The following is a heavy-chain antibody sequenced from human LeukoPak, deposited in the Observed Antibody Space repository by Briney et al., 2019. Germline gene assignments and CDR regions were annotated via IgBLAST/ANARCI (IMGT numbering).Heavy chain of an antibody. CDR1: GYSISTSNY. Sequence: SDTLSLTCSVSGYSISTSNYWAWIRQPPGRGLEWIGHIYYSGGIYYNPSLKSRVTMSVDTSRNQFSLKLSSVTAADTAVYYCASLWPYQLSAFDIWGQGTMVTVSS. V-gene: IGHV4-28*05. CDR2: IYYSGGI. J-gene: IGHJ3*02. CDR3: ASLWPYQLSAFDI. D-gene: IGHD2-2*01.